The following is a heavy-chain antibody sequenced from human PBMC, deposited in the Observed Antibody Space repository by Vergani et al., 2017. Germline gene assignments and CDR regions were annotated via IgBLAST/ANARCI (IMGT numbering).Heavy chain of an antibody. V-gene: IGHV3-21*04. CDR3: AKGITXGYSYGKYYYYMDV. Sequence: EVQLVESGGGLVKPGGSLRLSCAASGFTFSSYSMNWVRQAPGKGLEWVSSISSSSSYIYYADSVKGRFTISRDNAKNSLYLQMNSLRAEDTAVHYCAKGITXGYSYGKYYYYMDVWGKGTTVTVSS. J-gene: IGHJ6*03. CDR2: ISSSSSYI. CDR1: GFTFSSYS. D-gene: IGHD5-18*01.